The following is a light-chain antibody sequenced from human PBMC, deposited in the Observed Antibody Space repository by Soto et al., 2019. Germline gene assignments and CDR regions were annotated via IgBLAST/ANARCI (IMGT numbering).Light chain of an antibody. Sequence: EIVMTQSPVTLSVSPGETANLSCRASQTVTSNLAWYQQKPGRSPRLLLSGASTRATGIPARFSGSGSGTEFTLNISRLQSEDLEVYYRQQYNDWPRTFGQGTKVDIK. CDR3: QQYNDWPRT. CDR2: GAS. J-gene: IGKJ1*01. CDR1: QTVTSN. V-gene: IGKV3-15*01.